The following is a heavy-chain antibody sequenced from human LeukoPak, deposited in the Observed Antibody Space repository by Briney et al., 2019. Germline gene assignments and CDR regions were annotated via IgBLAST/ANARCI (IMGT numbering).Heavy chain of an antibody. J-gene: IGHJ5*02. D-gene: IGHD2-2*02. CDR3: AREGFVVVPAAIGWFDP. Sequence: ASVKVSCMASGYTFTSYDINWVRQATGQGLEWMGWMNPNSGNTGYAQKFQGRVTMTRNTSISTAYMELSSLRSEDTAVYYCAREGFVVVPAAIGWFDPWGQGTLVTVSS. CDR1: GYTFTSYD. V-gene: IGHV1-8*01. CDR2: MNPNSGNT.